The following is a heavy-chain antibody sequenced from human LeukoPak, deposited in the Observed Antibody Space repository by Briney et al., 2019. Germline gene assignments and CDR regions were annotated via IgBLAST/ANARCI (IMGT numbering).Heavy chain of an antibody. J-gene: IGHJ6*03. CDR3: ARDVNPMVRDYYYYYMDV. CDR2: IIPIFGTA. V-gene: IGHV1-69*01. D-gene: IGHD3-10*01. Sequence: AASVKVSCKASGGTFSSYAISWVRQAPGQGLEWMGGIIPIFGTANYAQKFQGRVTITADESTSTAYMELSSLRSEDTAVYYCARDVNPMVRDYYYYYMDVWGKGTTVTVSS. CDR1: GGTFSSYA.